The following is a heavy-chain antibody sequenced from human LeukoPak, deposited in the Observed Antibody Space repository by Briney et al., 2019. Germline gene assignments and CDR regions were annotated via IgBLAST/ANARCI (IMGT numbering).Heavy chain of an antibody. CDR2: TNHSGST. J-gene: IGHJ3*02. V-gene: IGHV4-34*01. CDR1: GGSFSGYY. Sequence: SETLSLTCAVYGGSFSGYYWSWIRQPPGKGLEWIGETNHSGSTNYNPSLKSRVTISVDTSKNQFSLKLSSVTAADTAVYYCARSRRLDAFDIWGQGTMVTVSS. CDR3: ARSRRLDAFDI.